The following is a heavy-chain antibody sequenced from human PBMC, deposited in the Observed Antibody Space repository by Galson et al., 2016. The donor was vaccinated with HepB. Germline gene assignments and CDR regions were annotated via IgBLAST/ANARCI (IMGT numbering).Heavy chain of an antibody. Sequence: SLRLSCAASEFTFSSYTMTWVRQPPGKGLEWVSTISGGGGRTYYAGSVKGHFTISRDNSKNTLYLQMNSLRAEDTAVYYCAKKAVELTAISYLKGFDYWGQGTLVTVSS. V-gene: IGHV3-23*01. CDR1: EFTFSSYT. CDR3: AKKAVELTAISYLKGFDY. CDR2: ISGGGGRT. D-gene: IGHD1-7*01. J-gene: IGHJ4*02.